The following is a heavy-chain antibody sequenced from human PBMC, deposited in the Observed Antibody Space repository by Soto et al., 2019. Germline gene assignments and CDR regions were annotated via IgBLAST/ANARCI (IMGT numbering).Heavy chain of an antibody. J-gene: IGHJ4*02. CDR1: GYTFTSYD. CDR2: MKPNSGNT. V-gene: IGHV1-8*01. Sequence: QVQLVQSGAEVKKPGASVKVSCKASGYTFTSYDINWVRQATGQGLEWMGWMKPNSGNTGYAQKFEGSVNMHRNHSRTTAYMKRSSLRSEDTAVYYCARQQMRVGGVDYLGQGTLVTFSS. CDR3: ARQQMRVGGVDY. D-gene: IGHD3-22*01.